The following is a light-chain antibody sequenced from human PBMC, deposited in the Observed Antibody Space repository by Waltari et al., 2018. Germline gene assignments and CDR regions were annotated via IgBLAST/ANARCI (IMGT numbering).Light chain of an antibody. CDR3: QQYNNWPL. CDR2: GAS. V-gene: IGKV3D-15*01. CDR1: QTVSSN. J-gene: IGKJ1*01. Sequence: EIVMTQSPATLSLSPGERATLSCRASQTVSSNLAWYQQKPGQAPRLLIYGASTRATANPARFSGSGSGTEFTLTISSLQSEDFAVYYCQQYNNWPLFGQGTKVEIK.